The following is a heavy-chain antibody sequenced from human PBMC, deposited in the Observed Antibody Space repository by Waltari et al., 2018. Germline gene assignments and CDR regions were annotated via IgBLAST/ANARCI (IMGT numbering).Heavy chain of an antibody. Sequence: EVQLVESGGGLVQPGGSLRLSCAASGFTVSSYWMSWVRQAPGKGLEWVANIKQDGSEKYYVDSVKGRFTISRDNAKNSLYLQMNSLRAEDTAVYYCAREKSLYTYWGQGTLVTVSS. CDR2: IKQDGSEK. CDR3: AREKSLYTY. D-gene: IGHD3-16*01. CDR1: GFTVSSYW. V-gene: IGHV3-7*04. J-gene: IGHJ4*02.